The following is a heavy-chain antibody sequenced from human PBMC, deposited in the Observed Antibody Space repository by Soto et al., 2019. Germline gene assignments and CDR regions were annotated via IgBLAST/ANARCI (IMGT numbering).Heavy chain of an antibody. V-gene: IGHV1-18*04. CDR3: AKNGQLPYCYYGMDV. D-gene: IGHD1-26*01. CDR1: GYTFTSYY. Sequence: VASVKVSCKASGYTFTSYYMHWVRQAPGQGLEWMGWISGYNGNTNYAQKYQGRITMTIDTSTTTAYMELGSLTSDDTAVYYCAKNGQLPYCYYGMDVWGQGTTVTVSS. CDR2: ISGYNGNT. J-gene: IGHJ6*02.